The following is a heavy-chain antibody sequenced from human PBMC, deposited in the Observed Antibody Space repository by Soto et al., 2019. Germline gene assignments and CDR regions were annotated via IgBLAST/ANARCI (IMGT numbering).Heavy chain of an antibody. D-gene: IGHD3-3*01. J-gene: IGHJ5*02. CDR3: ARWWSGSRQGFDP. Sequence: QVQLQESGPGLVKPSQTLSLTCTVSGGSISSGDYYWSWIRQHPGKGLEWIGYIYYSGSTYYNPSLKGRGTLPVDTSKSQFSLQLSSVTAAATAVYYCARWWSGSRQGFDPWGQGTLVTVSS. CDR1: GGSISSGDYY. V-gene: IGHV4-31*03. CDR2: IYYSGST.